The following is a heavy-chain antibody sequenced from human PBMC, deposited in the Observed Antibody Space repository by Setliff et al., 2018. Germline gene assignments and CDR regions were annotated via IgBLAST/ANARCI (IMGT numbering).Heavy chain of an antibody. CDR2: MNPNSGNT. Sequence: ASVKVSCKASGYTFTSYDINWVRQATGQGLEWMGWMNPNSGNTGYAQKFQGRVTMTRNTSISTAYMELSSLRSEDTAVYYCYITYSYGLYYFDYWGQGTLVTV. J-gene: IGHJ4*02. CDR1: GYTFTSYD. V-gene: IGHV1-8*02. CDR3: YITYSYGLYYFDY. D-gene: IGHD5-18*01.